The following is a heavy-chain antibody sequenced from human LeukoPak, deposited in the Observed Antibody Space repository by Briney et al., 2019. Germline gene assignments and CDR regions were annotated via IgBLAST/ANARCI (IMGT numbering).Heavy chain of an antibody. CDR2: IYYSGST. V-gene: IGHV4-59*06. D-gene: IGHD4-11*01. Sequence: SETLSLTCTVSGGSISSYYWSWIRQHPGKGLEWIGYIYYSGSTYYNPSLKSRVTISVDTSKNQFPLKLSSVTAADTAVYYCARTPSTGVPLLFDYWGQGTLVTVSS. CDR1: GGSISSYY. J-gene: IGHJ4*02. CDR3: ARTPSTGVPLLFDY.